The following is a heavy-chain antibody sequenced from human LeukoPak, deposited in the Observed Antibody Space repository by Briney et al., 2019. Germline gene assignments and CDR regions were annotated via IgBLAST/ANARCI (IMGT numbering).Heavy chain of an antibody. J-gene: IGHJ4*02. CDR3: ARDSELGYCSGGSCSHFDY. D-gene: IGHD2-15*01. V-gene: IGHV4-39*07. Sequence: PSETLSLTCAVSRGSISSSDYYWGWIRQPPGKGLEWIGLIHYNGRTFHNPSLKSRVTLSMDTSRDQFSLSLSSVTAADTAVYYCARDSELGYCSGGSCSHFDYWGQGTLVTVSS. CDR2: IHYNGRT. CDR1: RGSISSSDYY.